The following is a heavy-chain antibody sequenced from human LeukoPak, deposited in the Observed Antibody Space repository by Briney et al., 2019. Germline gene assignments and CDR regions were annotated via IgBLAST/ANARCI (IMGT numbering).Heavy chain of an antibody. J-gene: IGHJ4*02. CDR1: GYTFTGYY. CDR2: INPNSGGT. CDR3: ARVTMVRGVIGY. Sequence: ASVKVSCKASGYTFTGYYMHWVRQAPGQGREWMGWINPNSGGTNYAQKFQGRVTMTRDTSISTAYMELSRLRSDDTAVYYCARVTMVRGVIGYWGQGTLVTVSS. D-gene: IGHD3-10*01. V-gene: IGHV1-2*02.